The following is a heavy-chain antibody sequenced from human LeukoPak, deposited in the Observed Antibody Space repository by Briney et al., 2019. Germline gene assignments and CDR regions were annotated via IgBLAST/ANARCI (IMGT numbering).Heavy chain of an antibody. D-gene: IGHD5-24*01. Sequence: SETLSLTCAVYGGSFRGYYWSWIRQPPGKGLEWIGEINHSGSTDYNPSLKSRLTISVDTSKNQFSLKMSSVTAAYTAVYYCARGDGRDGYKGRLDYWGQGTLVTVSS. CDR2: INHSGST. J-gene: IGHJ4*02. CDR1: GGSFRGYY. V-gene: IGHV4-34*01. CDR3: ARGDGRDGYKGRLDY.